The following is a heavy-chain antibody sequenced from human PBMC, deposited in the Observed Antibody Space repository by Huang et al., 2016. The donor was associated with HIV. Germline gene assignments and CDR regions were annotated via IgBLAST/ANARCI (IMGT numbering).Heavy chain of an antibody. CDR1: GYSFSTYW. D-gene: IGHD1-26*01. V-gene: IGHV5-51*03. J-gene: IGHJ3*02. CDR2: IFPGDSDN. CDR3: ASTASYSGSYRGAFDI. Sequence: EVQLVQSGAEVKKPGESLKISCKGSGYSFSTYWLGGVRQMPGKGLEWMGMIFPGDSDNRYSPSFQGQVTISADKSISTAYLQWSSLKASDTAMYYCASTASYSGSYRGAFDIWGQGTMVTVSS.